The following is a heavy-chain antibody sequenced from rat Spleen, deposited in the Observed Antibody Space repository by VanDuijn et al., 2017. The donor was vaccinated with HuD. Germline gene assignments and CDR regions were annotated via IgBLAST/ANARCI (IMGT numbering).Heavy chain of an antibody. CDR1: AYSITSYY. CDR2: ISYRGST. D-gene: IGHD1-2*01. J-gene: IGHJ2*01. V-gene: IGHV3-1*01. CDR3: TRSNYYSSSSFDY. Sequence: EVQLQESGPGLVKSSQSLSLTCSVTAYSITSYYWGWIRKFPGNNMEWMGYISYRGSTNYNPSLKSRISITRDTSKNQFFLQLNSVTTEDTATYYCTRSNYYSSSSFDYWGQGVMVTVSS.